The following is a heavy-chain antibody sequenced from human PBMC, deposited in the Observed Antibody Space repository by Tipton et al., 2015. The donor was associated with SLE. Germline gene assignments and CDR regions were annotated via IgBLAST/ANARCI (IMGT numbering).Heavy chain of an antibody. CDR1: GFTFSTYA. V-gene: IGHV3-23*01. J-gene: IGHJ6*02. Sequence: SLRLSCAASGFTFSTYAMTWVRQAPGKGLEWVSTISNGGGRIYYRDSVKGRLTTSRDNSENTLYLQMNNLRAEDAAVYYCAKVRGYTGYAYRLSLHYAMDVWGQGTTVTVSS. D-gene: IGHD5-12*01. CDR3: AKVRGYTGYAYRLSLHYAMDV. CDR2: ISNGGGRI.